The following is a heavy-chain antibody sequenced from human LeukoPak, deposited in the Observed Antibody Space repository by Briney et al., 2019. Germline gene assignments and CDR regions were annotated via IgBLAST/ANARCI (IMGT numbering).Heavy chain of an antibody. CDR2: ISYDGSNK. Sequence: GGSLRLSCAASGFTFSSYAMHWVRQAPGKGLEWVAVISYDGSNKYYADSVKGRFTISRDNAKSTLYLQINSLRVEDTAVYYCAKDGDYDYVWGSYQFDYWGQGTLVTVSS. J-gene: IGHJ4*02. CDR1: GFTFSSYA. CDR3: AKDGDYDYVWGSYQFDY. V-gene: IGHV3-30*04. D-gene: IGHD3-16*02.